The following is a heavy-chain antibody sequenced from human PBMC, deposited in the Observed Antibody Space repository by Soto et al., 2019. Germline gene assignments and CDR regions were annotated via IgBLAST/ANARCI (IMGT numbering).Heavy chain of an antibody. CDR2: IYSGGVT. V-gene: IGHV3-53*01. D-gene: IGHD1-26*01. J-gene: IGHJ6*02. CDR3: ARDRSTTGYYGLDV. CDR1: GFTVKNYQ. Sequence: GGSLRLSCAASGFTVKNYQMNWVRQAPGKGLEWVSVIYSGGVTYYPDSVKGRFTTIRDTSKNTVYLQMNSLRADDTAMYYCARDRSTTGYYGLDVWGQGTTVTVSS.